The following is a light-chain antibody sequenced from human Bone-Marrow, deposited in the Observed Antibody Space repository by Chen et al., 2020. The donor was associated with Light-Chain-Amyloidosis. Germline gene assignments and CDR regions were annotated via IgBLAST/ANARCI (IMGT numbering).Light chain of an antibody. Sequence: SYELTQSLSVSASPGQTASITCSGDDLPTKYAYWYQQKPGQAPLLVIHRDTERPSGISERFSGSSSGTTSTLTISGVQAEDEADYHCQSADSSGTYEVIFGGGTKLTVL. CDR1: DLPTKY. CDR2: RDT. J-gene: IGLJ2*01. CDR3: QSADSSGTYEVI. V-gene: IGLV3-25*03.